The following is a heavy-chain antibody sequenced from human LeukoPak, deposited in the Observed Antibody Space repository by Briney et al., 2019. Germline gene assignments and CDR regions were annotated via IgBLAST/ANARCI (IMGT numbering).Heavy chain of an antibody. CDR1: GYTFTSYG. D-gene: IGHD6-19*01. V-gene: IGHV1-18*01. Sequence: ASVKVSCKACGYTFTSYGISWVRQAPGQGLEWMGWISDYNGNTNYAQKLQGRVTMTTDTSTSTAYMELRSLRSDDTAVYYCARAVAGTSDAFDIWGQGTMVTVSS. J-gene: IGHJ3*02. CDR3: ARAVAGTSDAFDI. CDR2: ISDYNGNT.